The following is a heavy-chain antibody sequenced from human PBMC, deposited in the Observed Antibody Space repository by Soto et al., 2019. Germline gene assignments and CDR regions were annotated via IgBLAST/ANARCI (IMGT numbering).Heavy chain of an antibody. Sequence: PGGSLRLSCAASGFTFSNAWMSWVRQAPGKGLEWIGRIKTNSDGGTVNYASPVKGRFTISRDDSKSMLYLDLNSLKTEDTGVYFCATLYCATTSCYAPFDYWGKGTLVTVSS. J-gene: IGHJ4*02. CDR1: GFTFSNAW. D-gene: IGHD2-2*01. CDR2: IKTNSDGGTV. V-gene: IGHV3-15*01. CDR3: ATLYCATTSCYAPFDY.